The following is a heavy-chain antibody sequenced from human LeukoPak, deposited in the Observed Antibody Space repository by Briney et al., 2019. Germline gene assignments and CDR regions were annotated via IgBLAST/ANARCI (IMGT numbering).Heavy chain of an antibody. CDR2: IWYDGSNK. CDR1: GFTFSSYG. D-gene: IGHD6-13*01. Sequence: PGRSLRLSCAASGFTFSSYGMHWVRQAPGKGLEWVAVIWYDGSNKYYADSVKGRFTISRDNSKNTLYLQMNSLRAEDTAVYYCARGRRQQLVGDYFDYWGQGTLVTVSS. V-gene: IGHV3-33*01. J-gene: IGHJ4*02. CDR3: ARGRRQQLVGDYFDY.